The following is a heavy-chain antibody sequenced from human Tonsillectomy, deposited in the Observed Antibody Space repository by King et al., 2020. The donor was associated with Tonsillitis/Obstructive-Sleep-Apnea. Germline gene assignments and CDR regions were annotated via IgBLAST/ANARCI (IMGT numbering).Heavy chain of an antibody. CDR1: GFTFGDYA. CDR3: TRDSYYDFWSGYSYYFDY. D-gene: IGHD3-3*01. CDR2: IRSKVYGGTT. Sequence: VQLVESGGGLVQPGRSLRLSCTASGFTFGDYAMNWVRQAPGKGLEWVGFIRSKVYGGTTEYAASVKGRFTISRDDSKSIAYLQMNSLTTEDTAVYYCTRDSYYDFWSGYSYYFDYWGLGTLVTVSS. J-gene: IGHJ4*02. V-gene: IGHV3-49*04.